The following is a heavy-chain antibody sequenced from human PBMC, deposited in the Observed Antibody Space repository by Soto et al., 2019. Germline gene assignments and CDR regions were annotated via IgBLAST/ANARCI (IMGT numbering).Heavy chain of an antibody. CDR3: ARVVYFDNSRYNY. CDR2: ISSSGTYI. CDR1: GLTFSNYN. Sequence: QRLSCAASGLTFSNYNMNWVRQAPGKGLEWVSSISSSGTYIYYADSVKGRFTISRDNAKNSLYLQMNSLRAEDTAVYYCARVVYFDNSRYNYWGQGTLVTVSS. V-gene: IGHV3-21*01. J-gene: IGHJ4*02. D-gene: IGHD3-22*01.